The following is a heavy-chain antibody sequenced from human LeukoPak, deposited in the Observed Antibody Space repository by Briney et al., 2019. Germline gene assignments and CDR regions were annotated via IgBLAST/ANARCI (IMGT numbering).Heavy chain of an antibody. CDR1: GGSIRSDGYY. CDR2: IYYSGST. D-gene: IGHD2-2*01. V-gene: IGHV4-39*01. J-gene: IGHJ4*02. Sequence: PSGTLSLTCTVSGGSIRSDGYYWSWIRQPPGKGLEWIGSIYYSGSTYYNPSLKSRVTISVDTSKNQFSLKLSSVTAADTAVYYCARVPSSDYCSSTSCYVSGPDYWGQGTLVTVSS. CDR3: ARVPSSDYCSSTSCYVSGPDY.